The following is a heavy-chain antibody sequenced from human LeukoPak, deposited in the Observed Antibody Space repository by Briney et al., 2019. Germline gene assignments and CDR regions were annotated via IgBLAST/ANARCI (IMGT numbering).Heavy chain of an antibody. CDR1: GYTFTDYY. Sequence: GASVKISCKVSGYTFTDYYMHWVRQAPGQGLEWMGRINPNSGDTNYAQKFQGRVTMTRDTSISTAYMELSRLRSDDTAVYYCARSDNWNWDYWGQGTLVTVSS. CDR3: ARSDNWNWDY. V-gene: IGHV1-2*06. CDR2: INPNSGDT. D-gene: IGHD1-1*01. J-gene: IGHJ4*02.